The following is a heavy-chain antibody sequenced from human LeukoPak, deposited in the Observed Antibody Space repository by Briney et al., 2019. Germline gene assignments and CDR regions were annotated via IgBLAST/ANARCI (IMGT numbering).Heavy chain of an antibody. CDR3: ATDSYDGFDI. J-gene: IGHJ3*02. CDR2: INTDGSII. Sequence: PGGSLRLSCAASGFTLSRYWMYWARQVPGRGLVWVSRINTDGSIIDYADSVKGRLIISRDNTKNTLYLQMNSLRAEDTAVYYCATDSYDGFDIWGQGTMVTVSS. CDR1: GFTLSRYW. V-gene: IGHV3-74*01.